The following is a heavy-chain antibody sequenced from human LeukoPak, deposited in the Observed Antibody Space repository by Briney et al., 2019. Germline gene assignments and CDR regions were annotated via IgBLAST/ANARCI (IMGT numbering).Heavy chain of an antibody. CDR2: IHIGNST. Sequence: PGESLRLSCAASGFTVSSNDMNWVRQAPGKGLEWVSIIHIGNSTYYADSVKGRFTISRDNSKNTLYLQMNSLRAEDTAVYYCAADWPLDYWGQGTLVTVSS. CDR3: AADWPLDY. V-gene: IGHV3-66*01. D-gene: IGHD3/OR15-3a*01. CDR1: GFTVSSND. J-gene: IGHJ4*02.